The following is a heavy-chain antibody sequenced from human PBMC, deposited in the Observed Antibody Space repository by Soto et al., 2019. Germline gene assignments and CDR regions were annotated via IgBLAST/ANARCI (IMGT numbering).Heavy chain of an antibody. CDR3: ARVAY. CDR1: GFNLISFW. Sequence: GGSQIRSSSSHGFNLISFWMSWVRQAPGKGLEWVANIKQDGSEKYYVDSVKGRFIISRDNAQNSLFLQMNSLRPEDTAMYYCARVAYWGPGTQVTVSS. J-gene: IGHJ4*02. V-gene: IGHV3-7*01. CDR2: IKQDGSEK.